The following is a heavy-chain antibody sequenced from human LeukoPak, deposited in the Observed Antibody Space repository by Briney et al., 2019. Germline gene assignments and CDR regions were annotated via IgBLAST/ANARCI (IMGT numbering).Heavy chain of an antibody. CDR1: GGTFSSYA. CDR3: AGSSSNWFDP. D-gene: IGHD6-6*01. CDR2: IIPIFGTA. Sequence: SVKVSCKASGGTFSSYAIRWVRQATGQGLEWMGGIIPIFGTANYAQKFQGRVTITADESTSTAYMELSSLRSEDTAVYYCAGSSSNWFDPWGQGTLVTVSS. V-gene: IGHV1-69*13. J-gene: IGHJ5*02.